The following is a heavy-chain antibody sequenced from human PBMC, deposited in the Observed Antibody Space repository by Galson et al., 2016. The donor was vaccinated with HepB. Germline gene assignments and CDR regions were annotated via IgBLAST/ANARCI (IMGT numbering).Heavy chain of an antibody. CDR3: ARVLVGVQYWYFAV. CDR1: GGSVRGFY. D-gene: IGHD1-26*01. CDR2: TNPSGST. J-gene: IGHJ2*01. Sequence: SETLSLTCAVYGGSVRGFYWNWIRQSPGKGLEWIGDTNPSGSTNYNPSLKSRVTMSADTSKNQFSLELTSVTAADTAVYFFARVLVGVQYWYFAVWGRGTQVTVSS. V-gene: IGHV4-34*01.